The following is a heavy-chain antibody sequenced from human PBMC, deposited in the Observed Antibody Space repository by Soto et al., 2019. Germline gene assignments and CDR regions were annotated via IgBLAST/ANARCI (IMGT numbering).Heavy chain of an antibody. J-gene: IGHJ6*02. Sequence: PRESLKISCKGSGYNFTSYWVYWVRQMPGKGLEWMGRIDPSDSYINYSPSFQGHVTFSADKSISTAYLQWSSLKASDTAMYFCARRGYCSSTSCYEMGYYGMDVWGQGTTVTVSS. CDR3: ARRGYCSSTSCYEMGYYGMDV. D-gene: IGHD2-2*01. CDR1: GYNFTSYW. CDR2: IDPSDSYI. V-gene: IGHV5-10-1*01.